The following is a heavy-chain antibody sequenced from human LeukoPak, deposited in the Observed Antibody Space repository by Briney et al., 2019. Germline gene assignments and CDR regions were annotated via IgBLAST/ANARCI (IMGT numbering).Heavy chain of an antibody. Sequence: PGGSLRLSCAKSGFTYSTYGIHWVRQAPGKGLEWVTFIRSDGRQTYYANSVRGRFTVSRDASKNMLYLQMNSLRTEDTALYYCTKETLGGGSTFDDWGQGTLVIVSS. CDR3: TKETLGGGSTFDD. V-gene: IGHV3-30*02. CDR1: GFTYSTYG. D-gene: IGHD3-16*01. J-gene: IGHJ4*02. CDR2: IRSDGRQT.